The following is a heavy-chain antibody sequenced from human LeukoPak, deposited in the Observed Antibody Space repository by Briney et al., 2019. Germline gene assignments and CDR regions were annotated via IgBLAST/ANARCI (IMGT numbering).Heavy chain of an antibody. Sequence: GGSLRRSCTASGFSFSNFGVNWVRQAPGKGLEWVSCMDRHSDIYYADSVKRRFTISRDNARNSVYLQMNSLTVEDSGVYYCVGDPTTNRYQYFQYWGQGALVTVSS. D-gene: IGHD1-14*01. V-gene: IGHV3-21*01. CDR3: VGDPTTNRYQYFQY. CDR2: MDRHSDI. CDR1: GFSFSNFG. J-gene: IGHJ4*02.